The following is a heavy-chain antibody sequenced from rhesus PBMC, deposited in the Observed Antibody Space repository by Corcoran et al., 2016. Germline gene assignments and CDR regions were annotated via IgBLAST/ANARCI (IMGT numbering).Heavy chain of an antibody. Sequence: QVQLQESGPGLVKPSETLSLTCAVYGASISSYWWSWIRQPPGKGLEWIGEIFGNSGNSYYNPSLKSRVIISKDASKNQFSLKLSSVTAADTAVYYCARSGYGSGGVYWGQGILVTVSS. V-gene: IGHV4-80*01. CDR2: IFGNSGNS. CDR3: ARSGYGSGGVY. J-gene: IGHJ4*01. D-gene: IGHD4-4*01. CDR1: GASISSYW.